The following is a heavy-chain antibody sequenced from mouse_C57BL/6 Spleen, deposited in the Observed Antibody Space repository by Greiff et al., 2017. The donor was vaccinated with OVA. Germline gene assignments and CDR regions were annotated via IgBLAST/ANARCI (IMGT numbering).Heavy chain of an antibody. CDR2: INPYNGDT. J-gene: IGHJ4*01. CDR1: GYSFTGYF. V-gene: IGHV1-20*01. Sequence: VQLQQSGPELVKPGDSVKISCKASGYSFTGYFMNWVMQSHGKSLEWIGRINPYNGDTFYNQKFKGKATLTVDKSSSTAHMELRSLTSEDSAVYYCARAGYDYDDLYYAMDYWGQGTSVTVSS. D-gene: IGHD2-4*01. CDR3: ARAGYDYDDLYYAMDY.